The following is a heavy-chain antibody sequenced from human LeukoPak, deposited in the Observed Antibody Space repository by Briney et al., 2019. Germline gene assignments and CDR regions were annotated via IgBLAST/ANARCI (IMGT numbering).Heavy chain of an antibody. CDR2: ISGSGGST. D-gene: IGHD3-10*01. Sequence: GGSLRLSCAASGFTFSSYAMSWVGQAPGKGLEWVSAISGSGGSTYYADSVKGRFTISRDNSKNTLYLQMNSLRAEDTAVYYCAKGGYGSGSYVGVHWGQGTLVTVSS. CDR1: GFTFSSYA. V-gene: IGHV3-23*01. CDR3: AKGGYGSGSYVGVH. J-gene: IGHJ4*02.